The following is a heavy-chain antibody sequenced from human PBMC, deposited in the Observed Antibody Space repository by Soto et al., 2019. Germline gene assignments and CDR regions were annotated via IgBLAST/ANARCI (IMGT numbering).Heavy chain of an antibody. V-gene: IGHV3-23*04. Sequence: EVQLVESGGGLVQPGGSLRLSCAASGFNFTAYAMSWVRQAPGKGLEWVSGLVGSGDPIFYAASVRGRFTVSRDNSKNTLFLQMSSLRADDTAIYYCAKDAIANNGIWEPFDMWGRGTGVTVSS. CDR2: LVGSGDPI. D-gene: IGHD2-8*01. J-gene: IGHJ3*02. CDR1: GFNFTAYA. CDR3: AKDAIANNGIWEPFDM.